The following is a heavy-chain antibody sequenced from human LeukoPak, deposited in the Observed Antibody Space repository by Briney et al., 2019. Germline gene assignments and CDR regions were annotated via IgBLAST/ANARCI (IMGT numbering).Heavy chain of an antibody. CDR2: ISGSGAGT. CDR1: GFTFSSHA. Sequence: PGGSLRLSCAASGFTFSSHAMSWVRQAPRKGLEWVSTISGSGAGTHYADSVKGRFTISRDNSKNTLFLQMNSLRAEDTAVYYCAKSNYDFWSGYLRGGDYWGQGTLVTVSS. D-gene: IGHD3-3*01. CDR3: AKSNYDFWSGYLRGGDY. J-gene: IGHJ4*02. V-gene: IGHV3-23*01.